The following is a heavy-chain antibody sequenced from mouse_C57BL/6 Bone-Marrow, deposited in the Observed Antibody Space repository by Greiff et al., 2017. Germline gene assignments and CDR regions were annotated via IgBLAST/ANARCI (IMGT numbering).Heavy chain of an antibody. CDR3: ARKDYGSSPLDY. V-gene: IGHV1-18*01. Sequence: EVKLQQSGPELVKPGASVKIPCKASGYTFTDYNMDWVKQSHGKSLEWIGDINPNNGGTIYNQKFKGKATLTVDKSSSTAYMELRSLTSEDTAVYYCARKDYGSSPLDYWGQGTTLTVSS. D-gene: IGHD1-1*01. CDR2: INPNNGGT. J-gene: IGHJ2*01. CDR1: GYTFTDYN.